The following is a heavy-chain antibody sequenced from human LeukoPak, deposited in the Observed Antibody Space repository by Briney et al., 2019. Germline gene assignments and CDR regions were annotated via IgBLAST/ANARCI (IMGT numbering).Heavy chain of an antibody. V-gene: IGHV3-15*01. CDR3: TTQALLYYGLDV. Sequence: KPGGPLRLSCAASGFTFRSAWMSWVRQAPGKGLEWVGRIKTVTDGETTDFAAPVKGRFTISRDDSSNTLYLQMSNLKTEDTAVYFCTTQALLYYGLDVWGKGTTVTVSS. CDR2: IKTVTDGETT. D-gene: IGHD2-15*01. J-gene: IGHJ6*04. CDR1: GFTFRSAW.